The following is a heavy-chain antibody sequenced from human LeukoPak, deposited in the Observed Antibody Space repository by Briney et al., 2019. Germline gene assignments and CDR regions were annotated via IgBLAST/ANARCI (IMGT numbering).Heavy chain of an antibody. V-gene: IGHV4-39*02. D-gene: IGHD6-19*01. Sequence: ASETLSLTCTVSGGSISSSRYYWGWIRQPPGKGLEWIGSIYYSGSTYYNPSLKSRLTISVDTSKNHFSLKLSSVTAADTAVYYCARLSGWYGVGYWGQGTLVTVSS. CDR3: ARLSGWYGVGY. CDR1: GGSISSSRYY. J-gene: IGHJ4*02. CDR2: IYYSGST.